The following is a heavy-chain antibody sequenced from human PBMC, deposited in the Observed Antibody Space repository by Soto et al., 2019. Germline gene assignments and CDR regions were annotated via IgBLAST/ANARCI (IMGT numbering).Heavy chain of an antibody. CDR2: INHSGST. Sequence: NPSETLSLTCAVYGGFFTGYDWSWIRQPPGKGLEWIGKINHSGSTNYNPSLKSRVALSIDTSQNQFSLELASVTAADTAVYYCGRGRMPDFWGQGTLVTVSS. D-gene: IGHD2-15*01. CDR3: GRGRMPDF. J-gene: IGHJ4*02. CDR1: GGFFTGYD. V-gene: IGHV4-34*01.